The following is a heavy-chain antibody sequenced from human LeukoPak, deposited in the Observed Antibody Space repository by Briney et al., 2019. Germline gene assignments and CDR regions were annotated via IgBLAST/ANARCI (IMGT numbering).Heavy chain of an antibody. D-gene: IGHD3-10*01. CDR1: GGSFSGYY. CDR3: ARSITMVRGVLP. V-gene: IGHV4-34*01. J-gene: IGHJ5*02. Sequence: PSETLSLTCAVYGGSFSGYYWSWIRQPPGKGLEWIGEINHSGSTNYNPSLKSRVTISVDTSKNQFSLKLSSVTAADTAVYYCARSITMVRGVLPWGQGTLVTVS. CDR2: INHSGST.